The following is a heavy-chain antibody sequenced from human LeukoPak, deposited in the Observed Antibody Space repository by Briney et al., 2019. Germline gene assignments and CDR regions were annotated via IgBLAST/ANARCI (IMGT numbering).Heavy chain of an antibody. D-gene: IGHD1-26*01. CDR3: AADRSGGADSSSCY. V-gene: IGHV1-58*01. J-gene: IGHJ4*02. Sequence: ASVKVSCKASGFTFTSSAVQWVRQARGQRLEWIGWIVVGSGNTNYARKFQGRVTITRDKSTRTAYMELSSLRSEDTAVYYCAADRSGGADSSSCYWGQGTLVTVSS. CDR1: GFTFTSSA. CDR2: IVVGSGNT.